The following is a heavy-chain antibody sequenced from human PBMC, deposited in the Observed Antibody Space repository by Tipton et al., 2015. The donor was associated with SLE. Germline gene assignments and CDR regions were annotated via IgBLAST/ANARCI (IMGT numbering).Heavy chain of an antibody. CDR1: GFTFSSYE. V-gene: IGHV3-48*03. D-gene: IGHD3/OR15-3a*01. Sequence: SLRLSCAASGFTFSSYEMNWVRQAPGKGLEWVSYISSSGTTIYYADSVKGRFTISRDNAKNSLYLQMNSLRSEDTAVYYCATLDGTSSLGSDYWGQGTLVTVSS. CDR2: ISSSGTTI. CDR3: ATLDGTSSLGSDY. J-gene: IGHJ4*02.